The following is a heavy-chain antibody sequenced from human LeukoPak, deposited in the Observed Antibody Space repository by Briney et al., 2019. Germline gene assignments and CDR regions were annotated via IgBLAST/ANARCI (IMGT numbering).Heavy chain of an antibody. J-gene: IGHJ6*02. CDR1: CGALNSYY. CDR3: ARDFADILTGYYTFAMDV. D-gene: IGHD3-9*01. V-gene: IGHV4-4*07. CDR2: VYTSGST. Sequence: SETLFLTCTGSCGALNSYYWSLIREPPRKGPGWIWRVYTSGSTNFNTSLKSRVTMSVDTSKKQFSLKLSSVTAADTAVYYCARDFADILTGYYTFAMDVWGQGTTVTVSS.